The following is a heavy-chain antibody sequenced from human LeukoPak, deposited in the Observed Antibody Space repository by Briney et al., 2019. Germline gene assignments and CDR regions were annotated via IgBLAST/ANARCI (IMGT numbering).Heavy chain of an antibody. CDR1: GFTFSSYS. CDR2: IRYDGSNK. Sequence: GGSLRLSCAASGFTFSSYSMNWVRQAPGKGLEWVAFIRYDGSNKYYADSVKGRFTISRDNSKNTLYLQMNSLRAEDTAVYYCAKDLDDFWSGYVPNDAFDIWGQGTMVTVSS. CDR3: AKDLDDFWSGYVPNDAFDI. V-gene: IGHV3-30*02. J-gene: IGHJ3*02. D-gene: IGHD3-3*01.